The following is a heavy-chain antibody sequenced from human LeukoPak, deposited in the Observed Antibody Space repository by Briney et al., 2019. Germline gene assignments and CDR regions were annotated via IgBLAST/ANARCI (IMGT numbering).Heavy chain of an antibody. CDR1: GFTFTTYW. Sequence: GGSLRLSCTASGFTFTTYWMHWVRQAPGKGLVWVSHINSDGSITSYADSVKGRFTISRDNAKNTLYLQMNSLRAEDTAVYYCARDAVDTANAVWGQGTTVTVSS. D-gene: IGHD5-18*01. V-gene: IGHV3-74*01. CDR2: INSDGSIT. J-gene: IGHJ6*02. CDR3: ARDAVDTANAV.